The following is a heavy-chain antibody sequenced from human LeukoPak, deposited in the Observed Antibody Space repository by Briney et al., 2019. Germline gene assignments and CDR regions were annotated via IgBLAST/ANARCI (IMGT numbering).Heavy chain of an antibody. CDR3: ARDCGCDSDY. Sequence: GGSLRLSCAASGFSVSSSYMSWVRQAPGKGRECVSVISRSGSTYFADSVKGRFTISRDNSKNTLYLQMNSLRAEDTAVYYCARDCGCDSDYWGQGTLVTVSS. V-gene: IGHV3-66*01. CDR1: GFSVSSSY. CDR2: ISRSGST. J-gene: IGHJ4*02. D-gene: IGHD6-25*01.